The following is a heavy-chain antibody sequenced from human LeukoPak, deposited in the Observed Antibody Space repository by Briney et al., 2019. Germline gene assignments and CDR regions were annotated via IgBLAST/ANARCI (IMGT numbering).Heavy chain of an antibody. Sequence: ASVKVSCKASGYTFTSYYMHWVRQAPGQGLEWMGRINPSGGTANYAQKFQGRVTMTRDTSTSTAYMELSSLRSEDTAVYYCARACRKEMETLYGFYIWGQGTMVTVSS. D-gene: IGHD5-24*01. J-gene: IGHJ3*02. CDR2: INPSGGTA. V-gene: IGHV1-46*01. CDR3: ARACRKEMETLYGFYI. CDR1: GYTFTSYY.